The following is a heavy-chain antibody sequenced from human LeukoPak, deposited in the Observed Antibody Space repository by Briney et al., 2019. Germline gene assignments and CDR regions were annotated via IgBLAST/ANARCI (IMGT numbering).Heavy chain of an antibody. CDR3: ARIILCRGGSCLDY. CDR1: NFSISSGYY. D-gene: IGHD2-15*01. Sequence: PSETLSLTCTVSNFSISSGYYWGWIRQPPGKGLEWIGSLYHTGSTYYNPSLKSRVASSVDTSKNQFSLKLSSVTAADTAVYYCARIILCRGGSCLDYWGQGTLVTVSS. J-gene: IGHJ4*02. V-gene: IGHV4-38-2*02. CDR2: LYHTGST.